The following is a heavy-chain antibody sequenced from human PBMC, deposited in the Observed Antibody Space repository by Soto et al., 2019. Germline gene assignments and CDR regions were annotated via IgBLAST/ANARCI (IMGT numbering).Heavy chain of an antibody. V-gene: IGHV4-59*01. CDR2: IYHTGST. CDR3: ARYYRAWSIEF. J-gene: IGHJ4*02. Sequence: PSETLSLTCTVSGGSISSYYWSWIRQPPGKGLEWIGYIYHTGSTNYNPSLKSRVSISVDTSKNHFSLKLTSVTAADTAVYYCARYYRAWSIEFWGPGLLVTLSS. D-gene: IGHD6-19*01. CDR1: GGSISSYY.